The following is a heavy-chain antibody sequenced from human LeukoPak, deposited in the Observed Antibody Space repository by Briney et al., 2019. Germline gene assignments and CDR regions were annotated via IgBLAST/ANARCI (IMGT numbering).Heavy chain of an antibody. J-gene: IGHJ4*02. D-gene: IGHD6-19*01. CDR1: GFTFSSYG. Sequence: GGSLRLSCAASGFTFSSYGMHWVRQAPGKGLEWVAVIWYDGSNKYYADSVKGRFTISRDNSKNTLYLQMNSLRAEDTAVYYCARSAGIAVAGVDYWGQGTLVTVPS. CDR3: ARSAGIAVAGVDY. CDR2: IWYDGSNK. V-gene: IGHV3-33*01.